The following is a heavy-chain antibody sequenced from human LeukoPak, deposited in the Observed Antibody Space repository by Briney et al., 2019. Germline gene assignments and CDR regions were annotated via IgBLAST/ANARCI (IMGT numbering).Heavy chain of an antibody. D-gene: IGHD2-15*01. Sequence: GGSLRLSCAASGFTFSTYSMNWVRQAPGKGLEWVSSISTRSDYIYYADSVKGRFTISRDNARNSLYLQMNSLRAEDTAVYFCVRDSSWFDYWGQETLVTVSS. CDR2: ISTRSDYI. J-gene: IGHJ4*02. CDR1: GFTFSTYS. V-gene: IGHV3-21*01. CDR3: VRDSSWFDY.